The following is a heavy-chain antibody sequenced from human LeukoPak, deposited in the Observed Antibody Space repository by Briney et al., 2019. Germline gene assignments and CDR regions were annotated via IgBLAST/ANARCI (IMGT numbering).Heavy chain of an antibody. CDR1: GGTFSSYA. Sequence: ASVKVSCKASGGTFSSYAISWVRQAPGQGLEWMGGVIPIFGTANYAQKFQGRVTITTDESTSTAYMELSSLRSEDTAVYYCARERDSHCSSTSCYSFAGDWGQGTLVTVSS. J-gene: IGHJ4*02. V-gene: IGHV1-69*05. CDR3: ARERDSHCSSTSCYSFAGD. CDR2: VIPIFGTA. D-gene: IGHD2-2*01.